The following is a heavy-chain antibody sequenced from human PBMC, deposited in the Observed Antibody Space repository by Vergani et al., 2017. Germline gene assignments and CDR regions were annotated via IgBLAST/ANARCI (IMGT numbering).Heavy chain of an antibody. J-gene: IGHJ4*02. CDR3: ARNYSDSSGYYYVWDY. CDR1: GFTFSDYY. V-gene: IGHV3-11*06. Sequence: QVQLVESGGGLVKPGGSLRLSCAASGFTFSDYYMSWIRQAPGKGLEWVSYISSSSSYTNYADSVKGRFTISRDNAKNSLYLQMNSLRAEDTAVYYCARNYSDSSGYYYVWDYWGQGTLVTVSS. CDR2: ISSSSSYT. D-gene: IGHD3-22*01.